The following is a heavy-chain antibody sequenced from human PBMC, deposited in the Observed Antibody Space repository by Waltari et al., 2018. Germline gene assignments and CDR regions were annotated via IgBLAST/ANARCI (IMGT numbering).Heavy chain of an antibody. V-gene: IGHV4-59*01. Sequence: QVQLQESGPGLVKPSETLSLTCTVSGGSISSYYWSWIRQPPGKGLEWIGYMYYSGSTTHDPSPTSRGTISGDTANNPVSLKLSSVTAADTAVYYFASDRGGFSSSLYGDYYYYMDVWGKGTTVTVSS. CDR3: ASDRGGFSSSLYGDYYYYMDV. CDR1: GGSISSYY. D-gene: IGHD6-13*01. CDR2: MYYSGST. J-gene: IGHJ6*03.